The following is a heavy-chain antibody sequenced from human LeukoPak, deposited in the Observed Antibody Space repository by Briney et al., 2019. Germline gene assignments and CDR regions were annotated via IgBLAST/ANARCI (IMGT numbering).Heavy chain of an antibody. V-gene: IGHV1-8*01. J-gene: IGHJ4*01. D-gene: IGHD6-19*01. CDR2: MNPNSGNT. CDR1: GYTFTSYD. CDR3: ARAVAVAGSYYFDY. Sequence: ASVKVSCKASGYTFTSYDINWVRQATGQGLEWMGWMNPNSGNTGYAQKFQGRVTMTRNTSISTAYMELSSLRSEDTAVSYCARAVAVAGSYYFDYWGPGTLVTVSS.